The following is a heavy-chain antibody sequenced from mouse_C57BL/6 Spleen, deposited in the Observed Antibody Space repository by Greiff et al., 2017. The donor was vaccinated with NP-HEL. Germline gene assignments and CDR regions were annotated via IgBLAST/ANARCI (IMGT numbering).Heavy chain of an antibody. V-gene: IGHV1-4*01. CDR1: GYTFTSYT. CDR3: ARSGSYYSNLGDY. CDR2: INPSSGYT. J-gene: IGHJ4*01. Sequence: VQLQQSGAELARPGASVKMSCKASGYTFTSYTMHWVKQRPGQGLEWIGYINPSSGYTKYNQKFKDKATFTADKSSSTAYMQLSSLTSEDSAVYYCARSGSYYSNLGDYGGQGTSVTVSS. D-gene: IGHD2-5*01.